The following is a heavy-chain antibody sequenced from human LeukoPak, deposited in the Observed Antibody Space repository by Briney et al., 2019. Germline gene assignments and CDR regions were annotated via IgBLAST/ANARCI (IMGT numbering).Heavy chain of an antibody. CDR3: TRGKYYDFWSGYYPDY. CDR2: IRSKAYGGTT. J-gene: IGHJ4*02. D-gene: IGHD3-3*01. CDR1: GFTFGDYV. Sequence: PGGSLRLSCSASGFTFGDYVMSCVRQAPGKGLEWVGYIRSKAYGGTTEYAASVKGRFTISRDDSKSIAYLQMNSLKTEDTAVYYCTRGKYYDFWSGYYPDYWGQGTLVTVSS. V-gene: IGHV3-49*04.